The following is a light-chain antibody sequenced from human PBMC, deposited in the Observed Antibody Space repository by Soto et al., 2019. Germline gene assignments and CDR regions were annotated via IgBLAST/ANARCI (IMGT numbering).Light chain of an antibody. CDR1: QSVRNNY. V-gene: IGKV3-20*01. CDR3: QQYGRSPYT. J-gene: IGKJ2*01. Sequence: EILLTQSPGTLSLSPGERATLSCRASQSVRNNYLAWYQQKPGQAPRLLIYGASGRATGIPDRFSGSGSGTDFTLSISRLEPEDFAVYYCQQYGRSPYTFGQGTKLEI. CDR2: GAS.